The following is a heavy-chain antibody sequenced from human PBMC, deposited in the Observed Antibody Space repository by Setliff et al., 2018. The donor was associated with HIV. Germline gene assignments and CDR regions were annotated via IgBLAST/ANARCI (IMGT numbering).Heavy chain of an antibody. Sequence: PSETLSLTCAVYGGSFSGYYWSWIRQPPGRGLEWIGHINHGGVTNYNPSLKSRVTISVDASKNQFSLKLSSVTASDTALYYCASPPQNYYDSSGYLYWGQGTLVTVSS. V-gene: IGHV4-34*01. CDR2: INHGGVT. D-gene: IGHD3-22*01. CDR3: ASPPQNYYDSSGYLY. CDR1: GGSFSGYY. J-gene: IGHJ4*02.